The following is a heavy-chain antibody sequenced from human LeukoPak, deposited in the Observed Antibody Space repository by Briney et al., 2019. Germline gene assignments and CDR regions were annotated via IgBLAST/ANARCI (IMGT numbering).Heavy chain of an antibody. D-gene: IGHD5-24*01. Sequence: SETASLTCTVSGGSISSYYWSWIGQPPGKGLEWIGYIYYSGSTNYNPSLKSRVTISVDTSKNQFSLKLSSVTAADTAVYYCASRTRWLQWGAFDYWGQGTMITVSS. J-gene: IGHJ4*02. CDR3: ASRTRWLQWGAFDY. CDR1: GGSISSYY. V-gene: IGHV4-59*01. CDR2: IYYSGST.